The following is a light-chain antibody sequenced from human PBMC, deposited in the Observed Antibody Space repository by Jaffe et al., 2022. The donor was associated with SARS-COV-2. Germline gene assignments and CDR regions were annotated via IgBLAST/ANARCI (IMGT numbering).Light chain of an antibody. CDR1: QSVTDNY. V-gene: IGKV3-20*01. Sequence: EVVLTQSPATLSLSPGDRATLSCRASQSVTDNYLAWYQHKPGQAPRLLIFGASSRATGIPDRFSGFGSGTDFTLTISRLEPEDFAVYYCQHYFSSPWTFGQGTKVEI. J-gene: IGKJ1*01. CDR3: QHYFSSPWT. CDR2: GAS.